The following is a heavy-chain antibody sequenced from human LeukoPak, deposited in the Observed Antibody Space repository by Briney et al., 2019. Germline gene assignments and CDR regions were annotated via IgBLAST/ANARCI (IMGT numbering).Heavy chain of an antibody. J-gene: IGHJ5*02. CDR3: ARILHIGGPPNWFDP. Sequence: PSETLSLTCTVSGGSISSYYWSWIRQPPGKGLEWIGYIYYSGSTNYNPSLKSRVTISVDTSKNQFSLKLSSVTAADTAVYYCARILHIGGPPNWFDPWGQGTLVTVSS. CDR2: IYYSGST. CDR1: GGSISSYY. V-gene: IGHV4-59*08. D-gene: IGHD5-12*01.